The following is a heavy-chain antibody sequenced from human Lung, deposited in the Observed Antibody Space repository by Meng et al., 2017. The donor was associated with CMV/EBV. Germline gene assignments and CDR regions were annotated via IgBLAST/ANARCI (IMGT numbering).Heavy chain of an antibody. J-gene: IGHJ5*02. V-gene: IGHV4-39*01. CDR1: GGSIRSHSYY. CDR3: ASPSPHYDT. CDR2: IYYTGNT. D-gene: IGHD3-9*01. Sequence: LTGTGSGGSIRSHSYYWGWVRQPPGKGVEWIGSIYYTGNTYQNPSLKSRVIMSVDTSKNQFSLELTSVTAADTAVYYGASPSPHYDTWGQGTLVTVSS.